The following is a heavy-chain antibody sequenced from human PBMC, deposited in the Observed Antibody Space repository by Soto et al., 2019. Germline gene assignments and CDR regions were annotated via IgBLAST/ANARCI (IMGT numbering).Heavy chain of an antibody. Sequence: EAQLVESGGGLVQPGGSLRLSCAASGFIFSPYWMHWVRQAPGKGLVWVAHINGDATTILYADSVKGRFTISRDNAKSTLYLQMDSLRVEDTGVYFCARERGYPDSFSIWGQGTMVTVSS. D-gene: IGHD3-22*01. J-gene: IGHJ3*02. CDR3: ARERGYPDSFSI. CDR2: INGDATTI. CDR1: GFIFSPYW. V-gene: IGHV3-74*01.